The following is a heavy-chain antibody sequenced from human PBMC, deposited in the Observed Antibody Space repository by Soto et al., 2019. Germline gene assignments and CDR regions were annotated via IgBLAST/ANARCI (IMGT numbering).Heavy chain of an antibody. CDR2: IDNGGNT. Sequence: SETLSLTCTVSVRTFTINADFWYLSWSRQPPGKGLEWIGSIDNGGNTHYNAPLKSRVIISADTSKNQFSLSLNSVTAADTAVYYCVKRSLLMAPTWGQGIQLTVSS. J-gene: IGHJ4*02. D-gene: IGHD1-26*01. V-gene: IGHV4-39*01. CDR1: VRTFTINADF. CDR3: VKRSLLMAPT.